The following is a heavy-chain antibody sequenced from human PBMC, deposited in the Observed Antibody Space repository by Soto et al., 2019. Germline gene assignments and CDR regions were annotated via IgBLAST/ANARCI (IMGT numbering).Heavy chain of an antibody. CDR1: GYTFTSYG. CDR3: AREAESYGQGYSDSGGYDLAVWDY. D-gene: IGHD5-12*01. V-gene: IGHV1-18*01. Sequence: QVQLVQSGAEVKKPGASVKVSCKASGYTFTSYGISWVRQAPGQGLEWMGWISAYNGNTNYAQKLQGRVTMTTDTSTSTAYMELRSLRSDDTAVYYCAREAESYGQGYSDSGGYDLAVWDYWGQGTLVTVSS. J-gene: IGHJ4*02. CDR2: ISAYNGNT.